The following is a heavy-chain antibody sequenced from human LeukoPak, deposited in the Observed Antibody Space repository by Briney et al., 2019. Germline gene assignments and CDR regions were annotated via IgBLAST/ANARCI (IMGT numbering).Heavy chain of an antibody. D-gene: IGHD3-22*01. Sequence: SVKVSCKASGGTFSSYAISWVRQAPGQGLEWMGGIIPIFGTANYAQKFQGRVTITADESTSTAYMELSSLRSEDTAVYYCARGYDSSGYIDYWGQGTLVTVSS. V-gene: IGHV1-69*13. CDR3: ARGYDSSGYIDY. CDR1: GGTFSSYA. J-gene: IGHJ4*02. CDR2: IIPIFGTA.